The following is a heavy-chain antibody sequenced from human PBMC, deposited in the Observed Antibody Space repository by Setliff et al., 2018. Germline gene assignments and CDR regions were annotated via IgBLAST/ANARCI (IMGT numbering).Heavy chain of an antibody. V-gene: IGHV1-2*07. CDR1: GYTFTYYY. J-gene: IGHJ1*01. D-gene: IGHD3-22*01. CDR3: ARSDGRSGYLGFDL. CDR2: INPKNGDI. Sequence: GASVKVSCKPSGYTFTYYYIHWVRQAPGQGLGWMGWINPKNGDIFYAPKFAGRVTMTRDTTISTVYMELSVLTSADTAVYFCARSDGRSGYLGFDLWGHGSLVTVSS.